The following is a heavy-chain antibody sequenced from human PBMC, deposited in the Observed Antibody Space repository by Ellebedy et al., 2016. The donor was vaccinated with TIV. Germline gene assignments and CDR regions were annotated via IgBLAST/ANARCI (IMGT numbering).Heavy chain of an antibody. Sequence: MPSETLSLTCTVSGGSINTNSFYRGWIRQPPGKGLEWIGNLHFRGTTYYSPSLKSRVTISGDTSKNQFSLKVSSVTAADTAVYYCARGIGWLHSFDYWGQGSLVTVSS. CDR3: ARGIGWLHSFDY. D-gene: IGHD5-24*01. V-gene: IGHV4-39*01. CDR2: LHFRGTT. J-gene: IGHJ4*02. CDR1: GGSINTNSFY.